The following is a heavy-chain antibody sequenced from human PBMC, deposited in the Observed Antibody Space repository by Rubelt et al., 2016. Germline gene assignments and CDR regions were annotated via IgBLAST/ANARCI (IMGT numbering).Heavy chain of an antibody. V-gene: IGHV3-23*01. J-gene: IGHJ4*02. Sequence: GESLRLSCAASGFTFSSYAMSWVRQAPGKGLEWVSAISGSGGSTYYADSVKGRFTVSRDNSKNTLYLQMNSLRAEDTAVYYCAKFPPQGSSGWYDDYWGQGTLVTVSS. CDR3: AKFPPQGSSGWYDDY. CDR2: ISGSGGST. D-gene: IGHD6-19*01. CDR1: GFTFSSYA.